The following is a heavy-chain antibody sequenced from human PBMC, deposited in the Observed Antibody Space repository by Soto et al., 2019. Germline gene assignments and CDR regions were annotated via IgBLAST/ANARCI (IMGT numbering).Heavy chain of an antibody. J-gene: IGHJ6*02. Sequence: SETLSLTCTVSGGSISSGGYYWSWIRQHPGKGLEWIGYIYYSGSTYYNPSLKSRVTISVDTSKNQFSLKLSSVTAADTAVYYCARVRGNWLLFCSSCMAVWGQGTTVTVSS. CDR2: IYYSGST. D-gene: IGHD3-9*01. CDR3: ARVRGNWLLFCSSCMAV. V-gene: IGHV4-31*03. CDR1: GGSISSGGYY.